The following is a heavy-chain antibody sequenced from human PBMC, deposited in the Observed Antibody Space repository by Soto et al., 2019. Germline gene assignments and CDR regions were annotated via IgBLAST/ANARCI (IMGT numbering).Heavy chain of an antibody. CDR3: ARTMVGARAGYFDY. V-gene: IGHV4-61*01. CDR2: IYYSGST. J-gene: IGHJ4*02. CDR1: GGSVSSGSYY. D-gene: IGHD1-26*01. Sequence: SETLSLTCTVSGGSVSSGSYYWSWIRQPPGKGLEWIGYIYYSGSTNYNPSLKSRVTISVDTSKNQFSLKLSSVTAAGTAVYYCARTMVGARAGYFDYWGRGTLVTVSS.